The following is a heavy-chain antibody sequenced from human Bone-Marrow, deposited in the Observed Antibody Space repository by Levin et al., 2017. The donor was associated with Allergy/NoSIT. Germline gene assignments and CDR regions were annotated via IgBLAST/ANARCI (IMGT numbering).Heavy chain of an antibody. J-gene: IGHJ2*01. D-gene: IGHD3-16*01. Sequence: HSGGSLRLSCAASGFNFEDYAMHWVRQVPGKRLEWVSLISWDGISTNYADSVRGRFIASRDNTKNILYLNMTSLRVEDAAFYYCAKKGPMGELPTDWYFDLWGRGTLVSVSS. CDR2: ISWDGIST. V-gene: IGHV3-43D*04. CDR3: AKKGPMGELPTDWYFDL. CDR1: GFNFEDYA.